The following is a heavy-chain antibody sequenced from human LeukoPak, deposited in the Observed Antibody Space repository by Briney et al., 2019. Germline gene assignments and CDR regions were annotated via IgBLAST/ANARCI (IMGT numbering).Heavy chain of an antibody. D-gene: IGHD2-2*01. J-gene: IGHJ4*02. V-gene: IGHV4-4*07. Sequence: SETLSLTCTVSGGSISSYYWSWIRQPAGKGLEWIGRIYTSGSTNYNPSLKSRVTMSVDTSKNQFSQKLSSVTAADTAVYYCAREGCSSTSCPFDYWGQGTLVTVSS. CDR2: IYTSGST. CDR1: GGSISSYY. CDR3: AREGCSSTSCPFDY.